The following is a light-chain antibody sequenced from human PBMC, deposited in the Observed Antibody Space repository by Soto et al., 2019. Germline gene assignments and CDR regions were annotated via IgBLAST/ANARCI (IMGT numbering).Light chain of an antibody. CDR3: AAWDDSLNGPV. J-gene: IGLJ2*01. CDR1: SSNIGSNT. V-gene: IGLV1-44*01. Sequence: QLVLTQPPSASGTPGQRVTISCSGGSSNIGSNTVNWYQQLPGTAPHLFIYIDNQHPSWVPYRFTGSKSGTSASLAIDGLQSDDEADYYCAAWDDSLNGPVFGGGTKVTVL. CDR2: IDN.